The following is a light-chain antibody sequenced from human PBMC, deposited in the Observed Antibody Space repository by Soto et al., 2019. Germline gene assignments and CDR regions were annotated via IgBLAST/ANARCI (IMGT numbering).Light chain of an antibody. J-gene: IGKJ2*01. V-gene: IGKV4-1*01. CDR1: QTVLYSSNNKNY. CDR3: LQYYSSPYT. CDR2: WAS. Sequence: DIVMTQSPDSLAVSLGERATINCKSSQTVLYSSNNKNYLAWYQQKPGQPPKLLFYWASARESEVPDRFSGSGSGTDFTLTISSLQAEDVAVYYCLQYYSSPYTFGQGTKLEIK.